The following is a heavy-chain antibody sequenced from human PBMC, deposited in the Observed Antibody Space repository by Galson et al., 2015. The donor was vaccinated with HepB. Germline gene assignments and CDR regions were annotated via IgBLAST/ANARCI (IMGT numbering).Heavy chain of an antibody. CDR3: AKDEGHQLANEYFQH. Sequence: SLRLSCAASGFTFSSYGMHWVRQAPGKGLEWVAFIRSDGSNKYYADSVKGRFTISRDNSKNTLYLQMTSLRAEDTAVYYCAKDEGHQLANEYFQHWGQGTLVTVSS. D-gene: IGHD6-13*01. CDR1: GFTFSSYG. CDR2: IRSDGSNK. J-gene: IGHJ1*01. V-gene: IGHV3-30*02.